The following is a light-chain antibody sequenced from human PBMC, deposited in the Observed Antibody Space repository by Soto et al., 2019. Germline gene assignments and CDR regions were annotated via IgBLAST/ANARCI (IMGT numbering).Light chain of an antibody. Sequence: DIQMTQSPSSLSASVGDRVTITCQASQDISNYLNWYQQKPGKAPKLLIYDASNLETGVPSRFSGSGSGTDFTFTISSLQPEDIATYYCQQYVYLPITFGGGTKVEIK. J-gene: IGKJ4*01. CDR1: QDISNY. CDR3: QQYVYLPIT. V-gene: IGKV1-33*01. CDR2: DAS.